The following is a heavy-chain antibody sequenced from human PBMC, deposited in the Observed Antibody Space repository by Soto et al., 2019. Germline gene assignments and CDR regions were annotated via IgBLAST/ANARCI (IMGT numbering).Heavy chain of an antibody. CDR1: GFTFSSYS. Sequence: EVQLVGSGGGLVKPGGSLRLSCAASGFTFSSYSMNWVRQAPGKGLEWVSSISSSTSYIYYADSVKGRFTISRDNAKNSLYLQMISLRAEDTAVYYCARDRGTVIKAYGMDVWGQGTTVTVSS. CDR2: ISSSTSYI. CDR3: ARDRGTVIKAYGMDV. J-gene: IGHJ6*02. V-gene: IGHV3-21*01. D-gene: IGHD1-1*01.